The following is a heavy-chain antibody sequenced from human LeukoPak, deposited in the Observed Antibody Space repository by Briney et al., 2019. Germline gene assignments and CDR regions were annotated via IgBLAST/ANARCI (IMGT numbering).Heavy chain of an antibody. CDR3: ARDLGYSYGFDY. D-gene: IGHD5-18*01. Sequence: GGSLRLSCAASGFTFSSYEMNWVRQAPGKGLEWVANIKQDGSEKYYVDSVKGRFTISRDNAKNSLYLQMNSLRAEDTAVYYCARDLGYSYGFDYWGQGTLVTVSS. J-gene: IGHJ4*02. V-gene: IGHV3-7*01. CDR2: IKQDGSEK. CDR1: GFTFSSYE.